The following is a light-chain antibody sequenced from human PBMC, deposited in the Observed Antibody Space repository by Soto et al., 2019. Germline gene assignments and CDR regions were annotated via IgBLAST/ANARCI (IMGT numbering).Light chain of an antibody. CDR1: SSNIGNND. J-gene: IGLJ3*02. V-gene: IGLV1-51*02. CDR2: GNN. Sequence: QSVLTQPPSVSAAPGQKVTISCSGSSSNIGNNDVSWYQQLPGTAPKLLIYGNNKRPSGIPDRFSGSKSGTSATLGITGLQTGDEADYYCGTWDSSLSGGVFGGGTKQTVL. CDR3: GTWDSSLSGGV.